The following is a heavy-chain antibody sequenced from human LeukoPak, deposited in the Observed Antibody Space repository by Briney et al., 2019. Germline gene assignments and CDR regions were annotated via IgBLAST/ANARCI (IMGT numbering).Heavy chain of an antibody. V-gene: IGHV1-18*04. CDR2: ISAYNGNT. D-gene: IGHD2-15*01. Sequence: ASVKVSCKASGYTFTSYGISWVRQAAGLGLEWMGWISAYNGNTNYAQKLQGRVTMTTDTSTSTAYMELRSLRSDDTAVYYCAREGCSGGSCYWANFDYWGQGTLVTVSS. CDR1: GYTFTSYG. J-gene: IGHJ4*02. CDR3: AREGCSGGSCYWANFDY.